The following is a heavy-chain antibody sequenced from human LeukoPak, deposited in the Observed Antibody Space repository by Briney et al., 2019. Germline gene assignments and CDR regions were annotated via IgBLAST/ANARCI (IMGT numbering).Heavy chain of an antibody. V-gene: IGHV1-69*06. Sequence: ASVKVSCKASGGTFSSYAISWVRQAPGQGLEWMGGIIPIFGTANYAQKFQGRVTITADKSTSTAYMELSSLRSEDTAVYYCARDGRCYYDSSGYYDYWGQGTLVTVSS. J-gene: IGHJ4*02. CDR3: ARDGRCYYDSSGYYDY. CDR1: GGTFSSYA. CDR2: IIPIFGTA. D-gene: IGHD3-22*01.